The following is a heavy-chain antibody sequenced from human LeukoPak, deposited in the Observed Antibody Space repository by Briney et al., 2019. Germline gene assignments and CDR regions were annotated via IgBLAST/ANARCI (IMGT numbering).Heavy chain of an antibody. CDR2: INHSGST. V-gene: IGHV4-34*01. CDR3: ARSPRVKEPYIVVVPAAIFDY. J-gene: IGHJ4*02. Sequence: KSSETLSLTCAVYGGSFSGYYWSWIRQPPGKGLEWIGEINHSGSTNYNPSLKSRVTISVDTSKNQFSLKLSSVTAADTAVYYCARSPRVKEPYIVVVPAAIFDYWGQGTLVPVSS. CDR1: GGSFSGYY. D-gene: IGHD2-2*01.